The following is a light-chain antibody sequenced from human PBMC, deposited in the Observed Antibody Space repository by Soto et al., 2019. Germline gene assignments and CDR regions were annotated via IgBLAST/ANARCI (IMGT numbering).Light chain of an antibody. J-gene: IGKJ2*01. CDR1: QSVSRY. CDR3: QQRSKWPYT. CDR2: DAS. V-gene: IGKV3-11*01. Sequence: EIVLTQSPGTLSLSPGERATLSCRASQSVSRYLAWYQQKPGQAPRLLIYDASNRATGISARFSGSGSGTDFTLTISNLEPEDFAVYYCQQRSKWPYTFGQGTKLEI.